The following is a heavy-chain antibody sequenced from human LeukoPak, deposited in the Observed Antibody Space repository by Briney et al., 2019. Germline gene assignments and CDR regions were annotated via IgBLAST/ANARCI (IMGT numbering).Heavy chain of an antibody. V-gene: IGHV3-30*04. Sequence: GGSLRLSCAASGFTFSSYAMHWVRQAPGKGLEWVAVISYDGSNKYYADSAKGRFTISRDNSKNTLYLQMNSLRAEDTAVYYCARDRGDYGLDYWGQGTLVTVPS. CDR1: GFTFSSYA. CDR3: ARDRGDYGLDY. J-gene: IGHJ4*02. CDR2: ISYDGSNK. D-gene: IGHD4-17*01.